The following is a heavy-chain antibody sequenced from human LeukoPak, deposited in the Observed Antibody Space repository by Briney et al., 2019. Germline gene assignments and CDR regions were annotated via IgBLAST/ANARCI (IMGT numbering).Heavy chain of an antibody. J-gene: IGHJ4*02. V-gene: IGHV1-69*13. Sequence: SVKVSCKASGASFSSYAISWVRQAPGQGLEWMGGIIPIFGTANYAQKFQGRVTITADESTSTAYMELSSLRTEDTAVYYCARQLHGSGSYYPLGDWGQGTLVTVSS. CDR1: GASFSSYA. CDR3: ARQLHGSGSYYPLGD. CDR2: IIPIFGTA. D-gene: IGHD3-10*01.